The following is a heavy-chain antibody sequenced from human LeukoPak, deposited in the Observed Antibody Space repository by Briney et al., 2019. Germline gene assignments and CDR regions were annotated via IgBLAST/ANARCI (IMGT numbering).Heavy chain of an antibody. CDR1: GGTFISYA. J-gene: IGHJ4*02. V-gene: IGHV1-69*13. Sequence: ASVKVSCKASGGTFISYAISWVRQAPGQGLEWMGGIIPIFGTANYAQKFQGRVTITADESTSTAYMELSSLRSEDTAVYYCARALPSARGYSYGCFDYWGQGTLVTVSS. CDR3: ARALPSARGYSYGCFDY. CDR2: IIPIFGTA. D-gene: IGHD5-18*01.